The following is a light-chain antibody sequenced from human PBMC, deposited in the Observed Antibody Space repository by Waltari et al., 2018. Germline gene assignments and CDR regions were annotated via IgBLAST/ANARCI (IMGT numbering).Light chain of an antibody. J-gene: IGKJ2*03. CDR1: QNVDKY. Sequence: DIEMTQSPRILSASVGDTVTISCRASQNVDKYLNWYQQKSGEAPKFLIDDVSNLQSGVPSRFSGSGSGTDFSLTITGLQPEDFATYYCQEAKSSRYSFGQGTKEDVK. CDR3: QEAKSSRYS. CDR2: DVS. V-gene: IGKV1-39*01.